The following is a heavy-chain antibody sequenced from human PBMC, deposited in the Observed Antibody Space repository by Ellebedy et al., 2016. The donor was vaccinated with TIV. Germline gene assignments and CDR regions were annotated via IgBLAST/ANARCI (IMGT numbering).Heavy chain of an antibody. CDR3: ARGGSDYSNLDYYYYMDV. CDR2: IWYDGSNK. D-gene: IGHD4-11*01. Sequence: GESLKISXAASGFTFSSYGMHWVRQAPGKGLEWVAVIWYDGSNKYYADSVKGRFTISRDNSKNTLYLQMNSLRAEDTAVYYCARGGSDYSNLDYYYYMDVWGKGTTVTVSS. V-gene: IGHV3-33*01. J-gene: IGHJ6*03. CDR1: GFTFSSYG.